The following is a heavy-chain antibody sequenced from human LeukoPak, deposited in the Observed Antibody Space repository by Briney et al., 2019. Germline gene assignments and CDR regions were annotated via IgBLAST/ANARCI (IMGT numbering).Heavy chain of an antibody. D-gene: IGHD6-6*01. V-gene: IGHV4-39*01. CDR3: ARPREAYSSSFGYYYYMDV. CDR1: GGSISSSSYY. Sequence: SETLPLTCTVSGGSISSSSYYWGWIRQPPGKGLEWIGSIYYSGSTYYNPSLKSRVTISVDTSKNQFSLKLSSVTAADTAVYYCARPREAYSSSFGYYYYMDVWGKGTTVTVSS. CDR2: IYYSGST. J-gene: IGHJ6*03.